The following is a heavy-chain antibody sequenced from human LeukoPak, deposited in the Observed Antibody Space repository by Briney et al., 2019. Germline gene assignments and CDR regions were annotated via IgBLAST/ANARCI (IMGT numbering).Heavy chain of an antibody. Sequence: SETLSLTCAVYGGSFSGYYWSWIRQPPGKGLEWIGAIIPSGSTNYNPSLKSQVTISVDTSKNQFSLKLSAVTAADTAVYYCARVRSIVVVPANTRFDYWGQGTLVTVSS. CDR1: GGSFSGYY. D-gene: IGHD2-2*01. CDR2: IIPSGST. V-gene: IGHV4-34*12. J-gene: IGHJ4*02. CDR3: ARVRSIVVVPANTRFDY.